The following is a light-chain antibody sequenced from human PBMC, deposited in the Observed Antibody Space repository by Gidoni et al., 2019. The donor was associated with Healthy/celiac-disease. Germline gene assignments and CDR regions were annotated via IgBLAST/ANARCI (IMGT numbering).Light chain of an antibody. CDR1: QSISSY. V-gene: IGKV1-39*01. CDR2: AAS. J-gene: IGKJ4*01. Sequence: DIQMTQSPSSLSASVGDRVTITCRASQSISSYLNWYQQKPGKAPKLLIYAASSLQSGVPSSFSGSGSGTDFTLTISSLQPEDFATYYCQQSYSTGLTFXGXTKVEIK. CDR3: QQSYSTGLT.